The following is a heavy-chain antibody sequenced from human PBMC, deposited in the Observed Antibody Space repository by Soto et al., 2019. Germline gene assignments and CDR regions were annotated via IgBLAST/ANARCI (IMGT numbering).Heavy chain of an antibody. Sequence: QVQLQQWCAGLLKPSETLSLTCAVYGGSFSGYYWSWIRQPPGKGLEWIGEINHSGSTNYNPSLKSRVTISVDTSKNQFSLKLSSVTAADTAVYYCARVKFRIAGAGTSAFYIWGQGTMVTVSS. D-gene: IGHD6-13*01. CDR1: GGSFSGYY. CDR3: ARVKFRIAGAGTSAFYI. CDR2: INHSGST. V-gene: IGHV4-34*01. J-gene: IGHJ3*02.